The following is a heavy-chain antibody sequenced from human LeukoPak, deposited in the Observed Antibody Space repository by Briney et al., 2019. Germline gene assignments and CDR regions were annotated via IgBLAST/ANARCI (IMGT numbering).Heavy chain of an antibody. D-gene: IGHD6-13*01. CDR2: INPNSGGT. Sequence: GASVKVSRKASGYTFTGYYIHWVRQAPGQGLEWMGWINPNSGGTNYAQKFQGRVTMTRDTSISTAYMELSRLRSDDTAVYYCARVRSWTYFDYWGQGTLVTVSS. CDR1: GYTFTGYY. CDR3: ARVRSWTYFDY. J-gene: IGHJ4*02. V-gene: IGHV1-2*02.